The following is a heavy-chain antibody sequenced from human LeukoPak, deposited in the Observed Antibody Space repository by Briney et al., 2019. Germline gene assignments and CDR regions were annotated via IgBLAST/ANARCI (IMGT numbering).Heavy chain of an antibody. CDR3: ARAGGYYDSPFGY. Sequence: VASVNVSCKASGYTFTSYDINWVRQATGQGLEWMGWMNPNSGNTGYAQKFQGRVTMTRNTSISTAYMELTSLRSEDTAVYYCARAGGYYDSPFGYWGQGTLVTVSS. CDR2: MNPNSGNT. J-gene: IGHJ4*02. V-gene: IGHV1-8*01. CDR1: GYTFTSYD. D-gene: IGHD3-22*01.